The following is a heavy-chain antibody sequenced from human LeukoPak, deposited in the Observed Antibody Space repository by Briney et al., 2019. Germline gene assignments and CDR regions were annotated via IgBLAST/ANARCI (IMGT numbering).Heavy chain of an antibody. J-gene: IGHJ4*02. Sequence: GASVTVSCKGSGYTFTSCDINWVRQATGQGLEWMGWMNPNSGNTGNAQKFQGRVTITRNTSISTAYMELSSLRSEDTAVYYCARGLVTTGFDYWGQGTLVTVSS. D-gene: IGHD4-17*01. CDR2: MNPNSGNT. CDR3: ARGLVTTGFDY. CDR1: GYTFTSCD. V-gene: IGHV1-8*03.